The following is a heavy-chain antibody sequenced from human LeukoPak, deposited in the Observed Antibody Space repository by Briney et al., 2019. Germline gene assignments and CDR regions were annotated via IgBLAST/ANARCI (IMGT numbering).Heavy chain of an antibody. J-gene: IGHJ4*02. CDR3: ARGGSIVGAFDY. CDR2: ISSNGGST. CDR1: GFTFSSYA. D-gene: IGHD1-26*01. Sequence: PGGSLRLSCAASGFTFSSYAMHWVRQAPGKGLEYVSAISSNGGSTYYANSVKGRFTISRDNSKNTLYLRMGSLRAEDMAVYYCARGGSIVGAFDYWGQGTLVTVSS. V-gene: IGHV3-64*01.